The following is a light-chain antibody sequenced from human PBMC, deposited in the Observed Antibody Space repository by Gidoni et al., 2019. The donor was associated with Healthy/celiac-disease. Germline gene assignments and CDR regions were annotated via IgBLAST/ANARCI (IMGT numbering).Light chain of an antibody. CDR1: QSISSW. V-gene: IGKV1-5*01. J-gene: IGKJ4*01. CDR2: DAS. Sequence: DIQMTQSPSTLSASVGDRVTITCRASQSISSWLAWYQQKPGKAPKLLIYDASSLESGVPSRFSGSGSGTEFTLTISSLQPDDFATYYCQQYNSYSPSLTFXGXTKVEIK. CDR3: QQYNSYSPSLT.